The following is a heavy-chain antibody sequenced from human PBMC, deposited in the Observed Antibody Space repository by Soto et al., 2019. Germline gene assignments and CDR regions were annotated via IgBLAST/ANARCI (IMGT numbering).Heavy chain of an antibody. D-gene: IGHD6-13*01. J-gene: IGHJ4*02. CDR3: AIGRIRSRWYEGFDY. CDR1: GYTFTSYG. Sequence: QVQLVQSGAEVKKPGASVKVSCKASGYTFTSYGISWVRQAPGQGLEWMGWISAYNGNTDYAQKLQGRDTMTTDTSTSTDYMELGSVKSDDTAVYYCAIGRIRSRWYEGFDYWGQGTLVTVSS. CDR2: ISAYNGNT. V-gene: IGHV1-18*01.